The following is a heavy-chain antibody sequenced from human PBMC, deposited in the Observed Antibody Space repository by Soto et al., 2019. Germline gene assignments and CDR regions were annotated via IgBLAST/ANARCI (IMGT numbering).Heavy chain of an antibody. Sequence: EVQLLESGGGLVQPGGSLRLSCAASGFTFSSYAMSWVRQAPGKGLEWVSAISGSGGSTYYADSVKGRFTISRDNSKNTLDLQMNSLRAEDTAVYYCAKVRQWPNWFDPWGQGTLVTVSS. CDR3: AKVRQWPNWFDP. J-gene: IGHJ5*02. CDR2: ISGSGGST. D-gene: IGHD6-19*01. V-gene: IGHV3-23*01. CDR1: GFTFSSYA.